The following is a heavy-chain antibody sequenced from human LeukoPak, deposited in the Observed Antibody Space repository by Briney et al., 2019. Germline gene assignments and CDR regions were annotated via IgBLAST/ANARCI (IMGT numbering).Heavy chain of an antibody. CDR2: MNSNTGNT. Sequence: GASVKVSCKASGYTFINYDIMWVRQATGQGLEWMGWMNSNTGNTGYAQKFQGRVTMTRNTSISTAYMELSSLRSEDTAVYYCARGRRYSSSWYWYETPLNWGFDPWGQGTLVTVSS. J-gene: IGHJ5*02. V-gene: IGHV1-8*01. D-gene: IGHD6-13*01. CDR1: GYTFINYD. CDR3: ARGRRYSSSWYWYETPLNWGFDP.